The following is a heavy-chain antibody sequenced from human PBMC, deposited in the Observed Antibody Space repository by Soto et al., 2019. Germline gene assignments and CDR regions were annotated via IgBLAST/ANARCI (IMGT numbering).Heavy chain of an antibody. J-gene: IGHJ4*02. Sequence: QVQLQESGPGLVKPSETLSLTCTVSGGSVSSGSYYWSWIRQPPGKGLEWIGYIYYSGSTNYNPSLKSRXXIXVXXSKIQSSLKLSSVTAAGAAVYYCARATTTQGHFDYWGQGTLVTVSS. V-gene: IGHV4-61*01. CDR2: IYYSGST. CDR1: GGSVSSGSYY. CDR3: ARATTTQGHFDY. D-gene: IGHD1-26*01.